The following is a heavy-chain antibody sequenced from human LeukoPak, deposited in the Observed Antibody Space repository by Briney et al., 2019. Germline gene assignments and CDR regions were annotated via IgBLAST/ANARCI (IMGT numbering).Heavy chain of an antibody. J-gene: IGHJ3*02. D-gene: IGHD2-15*01. Sequence: GRSLRLSCAASGFTFDDYAMHWVRQAPGKGLEWVSGISWNSGSIGYADSVKGRFTISRDNAKNSLYLQMNSLRAEDTAVFYCVLQRDDAFDIWGQGTMVTVSS. CDR2: ISWNSGSI. V-gene: IGHV3-9*01. CDR1: GFTFDDYA. CDR3: VLQRDDAFDI.